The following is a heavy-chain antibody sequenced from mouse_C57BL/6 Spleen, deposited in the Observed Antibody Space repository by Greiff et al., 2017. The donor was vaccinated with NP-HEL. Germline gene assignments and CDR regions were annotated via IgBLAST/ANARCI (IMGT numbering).Heavy chain of an antibody. CDR1: GFTFSSYA. CDR2: ISDGGSYT. D-gene: IGHD1-1*01. Sequence: EVKLMESGGGLVKPGGSLKLSCAASGFTFSSYAMSWVRQTPEKRLEWVATISDGGSYTYYPDNVKGRFTISRDNAKNNLYLQMSHLKSEDTAMYYCARDRGNYGSSYAMDYWGQGTSVTVSS. CDR3: ARDRGNYGSSYAMDY. J-gene: IGHJ4*01. V-gene: IGHV5-4*01.